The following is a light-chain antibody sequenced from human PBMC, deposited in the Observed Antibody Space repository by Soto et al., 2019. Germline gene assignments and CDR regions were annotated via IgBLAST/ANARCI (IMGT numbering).Light chain of an antibody. Sequence: EIVLTQSPATLSLSPGERATLSCRASQSVSTYLAWYQQKPGQAPRLVIHDASNRATGIPARFSGSGSGTDFPLTISSLEPEDFAVYYCQQRSNWITFGGGTKVEIK. V-gene: IGKV3-11*01. CDR1: QSVSTY. J-gene: IGKJ4*01. CDR3: QQRSNWIT. CDR2: DAS.